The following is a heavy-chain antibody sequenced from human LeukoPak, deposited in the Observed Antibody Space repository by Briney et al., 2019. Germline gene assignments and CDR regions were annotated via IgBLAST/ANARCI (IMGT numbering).Heavy chain of an antibody. CDR2: ISGSGGST. Sequence: GGSLRLSCAASGFTFSDHYMDWVRQAPGKGLEWVSAISGSGGSTYYADSVKGRFTISRDNSKNTLYLQMNSLRAEDTAVYYCANELEGTDYWGQGTLVTVSS. CDR3: ANELEGTDY. D-gene: IGHD3-10*01. V-gene: IGHV3-23*01. CDR1: GFTFSDHY. J-gene: IGHJ4*02.